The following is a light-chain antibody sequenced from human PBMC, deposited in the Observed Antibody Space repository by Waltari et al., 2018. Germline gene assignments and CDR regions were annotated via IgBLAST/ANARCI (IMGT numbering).Light chain of an antibody. CDR1: QSVLYSSNNKNY. J-gene: IGKJ4*01. CDR3: QQYYTSPPT. CDR2: WAS. V-gene: IGKV4-1*01. Sequence: DIVMTQSPDSLAVSLGERATINCKSSQSVLYSSNNKNYLAWYQQKPGQHPKLLIYWASTRESGVPDRFSGSGSGTDFTLTITSLQAEDVAVYYCQQYYTSPPTVGGGTKVEIK.